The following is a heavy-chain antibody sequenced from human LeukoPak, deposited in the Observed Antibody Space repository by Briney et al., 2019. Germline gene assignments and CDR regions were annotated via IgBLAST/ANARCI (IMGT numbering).Heavy chain of an antibody. D-gene: IGHD2-2*01. CDR3: ARGPLHVVVPAATWFDP. Sequence: PGGSLRLSCAASGFTFSSYDMSWVRQAPGKGLEWVSYISSSGSTIYYADSVKGRFTISRDNAKNSLYLQMNSLRAEDTAVYYCARGPLHVVVPAATWFDPWGQGILVTVSS. CDR2: ISSSGSTI. CDR1: GFTFSSYD. V-gene: IGHV3-48*03. J-gene: IGHJ5*02.